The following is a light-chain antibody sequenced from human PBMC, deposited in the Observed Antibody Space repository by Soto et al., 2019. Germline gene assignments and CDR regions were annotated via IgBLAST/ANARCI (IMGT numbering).Light chain of an antibody. Sequence: EIVMTQSPATLSVSPGERATLSCRASQSVSSNLAWYQQKPGQAPRLLIYGASTRATGIPARFSGSGSGREFTLTSSRLQSEDFGVYYCQQYTNWPLTFGGGTKVEIK. CDR3: QQYTNWPLT. J-gene: IGKJ4*01. CDR1: QSVSSN. CDR2: GAS. V-gene: IGKV3-15*01.